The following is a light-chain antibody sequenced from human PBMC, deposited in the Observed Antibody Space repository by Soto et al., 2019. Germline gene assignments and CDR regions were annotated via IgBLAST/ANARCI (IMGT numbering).Light chain of an antibody. CDR1: RSNVGNNY. V-gene: IGLV1-51*01. J-gene: IGLJ2*01. CDR2: DNS. Sequence: SVLTQPPSMSAAPGQKVTISCSGNRSNVGNNYVSWYQQLPGTAPKLLIYDNSERPSGIPDRFFGSKSGASAILGIIGLQTGDEADYYCGTWDSSLSAVVFGGGTQLTVL. CDR3: GTWDSSLSAVV.